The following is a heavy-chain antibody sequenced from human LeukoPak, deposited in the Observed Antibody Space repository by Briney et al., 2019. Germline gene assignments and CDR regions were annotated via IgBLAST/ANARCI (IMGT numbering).Heavy chain of an antibody. CDR2: TRNKAKSDTT. D-gene: IGHD3-22*01. CDR3: ARASADSSGHYYSHY. CDR1: GFTFRNYD. V-gene: IGHV3-72*01. Sequence: GGSLRLSCAASGFTFRNYDMHWVRQAPGKGLEWVGRTRNKAKSDTTEYAASVKGRFTVSRDDSKNLLYLQMNSLKTEDTAVYHCARASADSSGHYYSHYWGQGTLVTVSS. J-gene: IGHJ4*02.